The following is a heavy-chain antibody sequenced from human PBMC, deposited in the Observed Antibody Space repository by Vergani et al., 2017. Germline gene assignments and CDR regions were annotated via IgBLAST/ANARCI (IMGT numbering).Heavy chain of an antibody. V-gene: IGHV3-7*03. CDR3: ARAGVRAGFDF. CDR2: INSRGTKT. J-gene: IGHJ4*02. CDR1: GFSFSNHW. Sequence: EVQLVESGGSLVHPGGSLRLSCAASGFSFSNHWMSWVRKAPGKGLEWVANINSRGTKTDYMPSLGARFSISRDNTQRSLHLQMYNLRVEDTAIYYCARAGVRAGFDFWGQGTLVTVSS. D-gene: IGHD2-8*01.